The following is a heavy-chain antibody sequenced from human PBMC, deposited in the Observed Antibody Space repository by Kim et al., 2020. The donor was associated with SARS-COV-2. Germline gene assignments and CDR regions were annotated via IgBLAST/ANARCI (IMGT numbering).Heavy chain of an antibody. D-gene: IGHD3-22*01. CDR1: GFTFSSYA. V-gene: IGHV3-30-3*01. CDR2: ISYDGSNK. J-gene: IGHJ4*02. CDR3: ARGRDDSSGYVDY. Sequence: GGSLRLSCAASGFTFSSYAMHWVRQAPGKGLEWVAVISYDGSNKYYADSVKGRFTISRDNSKNTLYLQMNSLRAEDTAVYYCARGRDDSSGYVDYWGQGT.